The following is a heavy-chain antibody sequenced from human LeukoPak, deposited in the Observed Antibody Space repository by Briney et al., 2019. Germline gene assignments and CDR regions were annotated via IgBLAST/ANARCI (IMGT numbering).Heavy chain of an antibody. D-gene: IGHD3-22*01. Sequence: WASVKVSCKASGYTFTSYGFSWVRQAPGQGLEWMGWISAYNGNTNYAQKFQGRVTMTTDTSTSTAYMELRSLRSDDTAVFYCARGHRTAAYDDSGSDYWGQGTLVTVSS. V-gene: IGHV1-18*01. J-gene: IGHJ4*02. CDR3: ARGHRTAAYDDSGSDY. CDR1: GYTFTSYG. CDR2: ISAYNGNT.